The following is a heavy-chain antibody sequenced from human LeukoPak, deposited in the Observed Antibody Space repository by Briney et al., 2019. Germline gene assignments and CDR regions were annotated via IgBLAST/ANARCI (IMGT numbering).Heavy chain of an antibody. J-gene: IGHJ6*03. V-gene: IGHV4-31*03. CDR1: GGSISSGGYY. D-gene: IGHD3/OR15-3a*01. Sequence: SQTLSLTCTVSGGSISSGGYYWSWIRQHPGKGLEWIGYIYCSGSTYYNPSLKSRVTISVDTSKNQFSLKLSSVTAADTAVYYCARGTGPYYYYMDVWGKGTTVTVSS. CDR2: IYCSGST. CDR3: ARGTGPYYYYMDV.